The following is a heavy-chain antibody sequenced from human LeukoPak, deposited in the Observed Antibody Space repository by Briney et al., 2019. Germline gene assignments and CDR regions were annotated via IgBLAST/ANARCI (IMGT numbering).Heavy chain of an antibody. D-gene: IGHD3-10*01. J-gene: IGHJ4*02. CDR2: INHSGST. Sequence: PSETLSLTCAVYGGSFSGYYWSWIRQPPGKGLEWIGEINHSGSTNYNPSLKSRVTISVDTSKNQFSLKLSSVTAADTAVYYCARGVGRLQMVRYFDYWGQGTLVTVSS. CDR3: ARGVGRLQMVRYFDY. CDR1: GGSFSGYY. V-gene: IGHV4-34*01.